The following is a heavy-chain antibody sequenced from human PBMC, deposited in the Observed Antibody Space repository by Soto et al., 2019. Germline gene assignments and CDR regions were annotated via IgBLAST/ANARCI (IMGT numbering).Heavy chain of an antibody. CDR1: GYKVSTWHNFTSYW. CDR3: ARHNRYSSTWFEGWFDP. J-gene: IGHJ5*02. V-gene: IGHV5-51*01. D-gene: IGHD6-13*01. CDR2: IHPGDSDT. Sequence: GESLKISCMGSGYKVSTWHNFTSYWVGWVRQIPGRGLEWMGIIHPGDSDTRYSPFFQGQVTISADKSISTAYLQWSSLKASDTAMYYCARHNRYSSTWFEGWFDPWGQGTLVTVS.